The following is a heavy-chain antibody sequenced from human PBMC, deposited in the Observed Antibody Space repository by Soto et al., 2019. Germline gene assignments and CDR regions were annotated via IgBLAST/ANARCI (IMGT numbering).Heavy chain of an antibody. CDR3: ARLESSSNTDY. CDR1: GFTFSSYA. J-gene: IGHJ4*02. Sequence: AGGSLRLSCAASGFTFSSYAMSWVRQAPGKGLEWVSGIGDSGGSTYYTNSVEGRFTISRDNSKNTLYLQMNSLRAEDTAVYYCARLESSSNTDYWGQGTPVTVSS. V-gene: IGHV3-23*01. CDR2: IGDSGGST. D-gene: IGHD1-1*01.